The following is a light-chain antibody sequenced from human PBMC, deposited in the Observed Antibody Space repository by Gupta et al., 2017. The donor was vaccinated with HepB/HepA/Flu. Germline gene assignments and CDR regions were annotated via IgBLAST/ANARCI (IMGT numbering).Light chain of an antibody. J-gene: IGKJ3*01. CDR2: LGS. Sequence: DIVMTQSPLSLPVTPGEPASISCRSSQSLLHSNGYNYLDWYLQKPGQSPQLLIYLGSNRASGVPDRFSGSGSGTDFTLKISRVEAEDVGVYYCIQAQETGVTFGHGTKLDIK. CDR3: IQAQETGVT. CDR1: QSLLHSNGYNY. V-gene: IGKV2-28*01.